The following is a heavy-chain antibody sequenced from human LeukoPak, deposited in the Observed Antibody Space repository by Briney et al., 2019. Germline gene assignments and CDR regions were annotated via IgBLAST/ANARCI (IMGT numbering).Heavy chain of an antibody. CDR2: INHSGST. J-gene: IGHJ4*02. Sequence: SETLSLTCAVYGGSFSGYYWSWIRQPLGKGLEWIGEINHSGSTNYNPSLKSRVTISVDTSKNQFSLKLSSVTAADTAVYYCARGLDAVAGTPFDYWGQGTLVTVSS. CDR3: ARGLDAVAGTPFDY. V-gene: IGHV4-34*01. CDR1: GGSFSGYY. D-gene: IGHD6-19*01.